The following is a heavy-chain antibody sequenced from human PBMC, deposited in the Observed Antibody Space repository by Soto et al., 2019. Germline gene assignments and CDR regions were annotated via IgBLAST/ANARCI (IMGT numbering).Heavy chain of an antibody. CDR3: ARVMITFGGVIAPYFDY. D-gene: IGHD3-16*02. Sequence: SETLSLTCTVSGGSISSGDYYWSWIRQPPGKGLEWIGYIYYSGSTYYNPSLKSRVTISVDTSKNQFSLKLSSVTAADTAVYYCARVMITFGGVIAPYFDYWGQGTLVTVSS. V-gene: IGHV4-30-4*01. J-gene: IGHJ4*02. CDR2: IYYSGST. CDR1: GGSISSGDYY.